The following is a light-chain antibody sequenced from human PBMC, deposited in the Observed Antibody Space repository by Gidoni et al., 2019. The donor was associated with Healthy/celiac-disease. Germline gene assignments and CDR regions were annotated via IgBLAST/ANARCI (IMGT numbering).Light chain of an antibody. CDR3: QQYGSSPQT. CDR1: QSVSSSY. J-gene: IGKJ2*01. V-gene: IGKV3-20*01. Sequence: EIVLTQSPGTLSLSPGERATLSCRASQSVSSSYLAWYQQKPGQAPRLLIYGSSSRATGIPDRFSGSWSATDFTLTISRLEPEDFAVYYCQQYGSSPQTFGQGTKLEIK. CDR2: GSS.